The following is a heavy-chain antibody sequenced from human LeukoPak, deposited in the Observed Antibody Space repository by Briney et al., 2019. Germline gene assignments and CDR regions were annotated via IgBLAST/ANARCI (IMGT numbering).Heavy chain of an antibody. CDR3: ARGVMVRDYYYYMDV. D-gene: IGHD3-10*01. CDR2: IYYSGST. J-gene: IGHJ6*03. Sequence: SETLSLTCTVSGGSISSYYWSWIRQPPGKGLEWIGYIYYSGSTYYNPSLRSRVTISVDTSKNQFSLKLSSVTAADTAVYYCARGVMVRDYYYYMDVWGKGTTVTISS. V-gene: IGHV4-59*12. CDR1: GGSISSYY.